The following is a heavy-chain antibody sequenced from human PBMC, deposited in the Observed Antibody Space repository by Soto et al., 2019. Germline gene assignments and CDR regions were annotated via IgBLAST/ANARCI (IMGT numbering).Heavy chain of an antibody. CDR2: ISSSSSYI. J-gene: IGHJ6*02. CDR1: GFTFSSYS. D-gene: IGHD6-13*01. V-gene: IGHV3-21*01. CDR3: ARDGDSSSWYNIGRDGMDV. Sequence: EVQLVESGGGLVKPGGSLRLSCAASGFTFSSYSMNWVRQAPGKGLEWVSSISSSSSYIYYADSVKGRFTISGDNAKNSLYLQMNSLRAEDTAVYYCARDGDSSSWYNIGRDGMDVWGQGTTVTVSS.